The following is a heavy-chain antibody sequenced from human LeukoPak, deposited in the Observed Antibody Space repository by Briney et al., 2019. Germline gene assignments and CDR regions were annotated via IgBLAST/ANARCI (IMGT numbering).Heavy chain of an antibody. CDR1: GGSISSYY. CDR3: ARAGATDAFDI. D-gene: IGHD1-26*01. J-gene: IGHJ3*02. CDR2: IYYSGST. Sequence: SETLSLTCTVSGGSISSYYWSWIRQPPGKGLEWIGYIYYSGSTNYNPSLKSRVTISVDTSKNQFSLKLSSVTAADTAVYYCARAGATDAFDIWSQGTMVTVSS. V-gene: IGHV4-59*01.